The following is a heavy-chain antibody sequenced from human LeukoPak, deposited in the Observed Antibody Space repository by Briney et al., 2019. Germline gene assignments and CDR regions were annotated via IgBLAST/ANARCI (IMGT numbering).Heavy chain of an antibody. CDR2: ICGRGNI. CDR1: GFAFGSYE. D-gene: IGHD1-26*01. V-gene: IGHV3-48*03. J-gene: IGHJ4*02. Sequence: GGSLRLSCAASGFAFGSYEMNWVRQAPGKGPEWISYICGRGNIFYADSVKGRFTNSRDDAKNALYLEMNSLRAEDTAVYYCARDRTVGVPGRLYFDLGGQGVLVTVPS. CDR3: ARDRTVGVPGRLYFDL.